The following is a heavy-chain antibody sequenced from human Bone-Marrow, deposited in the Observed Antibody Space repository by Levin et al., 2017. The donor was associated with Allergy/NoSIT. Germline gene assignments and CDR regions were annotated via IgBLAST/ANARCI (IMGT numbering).Heavy chain of an antibody. V-gene: IGHV1-46*02. CDR2: IDPSGLT. CDR3: ARPIDYYDSSAFDY. J-gene: IGHJ4*02. Sequence: ASVKVSCKASGYTFNIYYIHWVRQAPGRGLEWLGLIDPSGLTRFAQKFQDRLTMTRDASTSTVYMELSSLRSEDTAVYYCARPIDYYDSSAFDYWGQGTLVTVSS. CDR1: GYTFNIYY. D-gene: IGHD3-22*01.